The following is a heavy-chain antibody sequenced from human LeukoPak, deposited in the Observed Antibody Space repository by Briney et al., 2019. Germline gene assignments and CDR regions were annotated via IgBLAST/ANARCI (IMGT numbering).Heavy chain of an antibody. V-gene: IGHV3-30-3*01. CDR2: VSYDGSNK. CDR3: ARDYSGNYGPFDY. D-gene: IGHD1-26*01. J-gene: IGHJ4*02. CDR1: GFTFSSYA. Sequence: PGGSLRLSCAASGFTFSSYAMHWVRQAPGKGLEWVAVVSYDGSNKYYADSVKGRFTISRDNSKNTLYLQMNSLRAEDTAAYYCARDYSGNYGPFDYWGQGTLVTVSS.